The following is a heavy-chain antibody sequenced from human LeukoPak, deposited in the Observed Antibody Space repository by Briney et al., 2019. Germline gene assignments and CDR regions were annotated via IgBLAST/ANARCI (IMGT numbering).Heavy chain of an antibody. J-gene: IGHJ4*02. CDR2: ISFDGSNK. D-gene: IGHD2/OR15-2a*01. V-gene: IGHV3-30*01. CDR1: GFTFKSYP. CDR3: ARDPGNKQLGPFDY. Sequence: GGSLRLSCAASGFTFKSYPMHWIRQTPGKGPEWVAAISFDGSNKYYADSVQGRFTLPRDNSNNILYLQMNSLRGEDMAVYYCARDPGNKQLGPFDYWGQGTLVTVSS.